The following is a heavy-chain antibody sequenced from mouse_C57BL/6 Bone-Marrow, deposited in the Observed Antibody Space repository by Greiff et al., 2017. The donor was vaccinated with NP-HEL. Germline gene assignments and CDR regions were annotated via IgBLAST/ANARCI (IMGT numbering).Heavy chain of an antibody. J-gene: IGHJ2*01. D-gene: IGHD1-1*01. CDR1: GYAFSSSW. Sequence: QVQLQQSGPELVKPGASVKISCKASGYAFSSSWMHWVKQRPGKGLEWIGRIYPGDGDTNYNGKFKGKATLTADKSSSTAYMQLSSLTSEDSAVYFCARGRLLRSPKDFDYWGQGTTLTVSS. CDR3: ARGRLLRSPKDFDY. CDR2: IYPGDGDT. V-gene: IGHV1-82*01.